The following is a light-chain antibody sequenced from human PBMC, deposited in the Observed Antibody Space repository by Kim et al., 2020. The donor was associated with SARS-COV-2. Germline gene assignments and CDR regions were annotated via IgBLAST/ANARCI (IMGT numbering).Light chain of an antibody. V-gene: IGLV10-54*01. CDR1: SNNVGNQG. J-gene: IGLJ3*02. Sequence: RQTPTLACTGNSNNVGNQGAAWLQQHQDHPPKLLSYRNNNRPSGISERLSASRSGNTASLTITGLQPEDEADYYCSAWDSSLSAQVFGGGTQLTVL. CDR3: SAWDSSLSAQV. CDR2: RNN.